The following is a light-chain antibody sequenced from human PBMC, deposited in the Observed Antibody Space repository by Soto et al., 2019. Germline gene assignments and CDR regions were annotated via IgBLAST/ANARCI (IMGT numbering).Light chain of an antibody. Sequence: QSVLTQPRSVSGSPGQSVTISCTRTSSYIGPYDHVAWYLQHPGKAPKLIIFAVSKRPSGVPDRFSGSKSGNTASLTISGLQAEDEADYYCSSFAGNYIYVFATGTKVTVL. CDR3: SSFAGNYIYV. CDR1: SSYIGPYDH. V-gene: IGLV2-11*01. J-gene: IGLJ1*01. CDR2: AVS.